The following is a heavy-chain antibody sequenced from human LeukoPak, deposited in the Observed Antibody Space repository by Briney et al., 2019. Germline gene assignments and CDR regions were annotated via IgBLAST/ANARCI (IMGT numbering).Heavy chain of an antibody. D-gene: IGHD3-3*01. Sequence: GGSLRLSCAASGFSFSNAWMNWVRQAPGKGLEWVANIKLDGSEKNYVDSVKGRFTISRDNTKNSLYLQMNSLRAEDTAVFYCARDQYDTWSRRGNFDSWGQGTLVIVSS. J-gene: IGHJ4*02. V-gene: IGHV3-7*03. CDR1: GFSFSNAW. CDR2: IKLDGSEK. CDR3: ARDQYDTWSRRGNFDS.